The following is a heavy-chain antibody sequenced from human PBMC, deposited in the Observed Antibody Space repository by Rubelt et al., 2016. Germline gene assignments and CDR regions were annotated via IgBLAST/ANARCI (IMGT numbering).Heavy chain of an antibody. J-gene: IGHJ6*02. CDR2: IYHSGST. CDR1: GGSISSSSYY. Sequence: QLQLQESGPGLVKPSETLSLTCTVSGGSISSSSYYWGWIRQPPGKGLEWIGSIYHSGSTYYNPSLKSRVTISVDTSKNQFSLKLNSVTAADTAVYYCARAEGYYGMDVWGQGTTVTVSS. V-gene: IGHV4-39*07. CDR3: ARAEGYYGMDV.